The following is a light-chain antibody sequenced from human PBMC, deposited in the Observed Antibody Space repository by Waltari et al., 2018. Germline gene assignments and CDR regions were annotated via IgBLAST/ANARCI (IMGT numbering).Light chain of an antibody. Sequence: EIVLTQSPGTLSLSPGERATLSCRASQSVSRALAWNQQNPGQAPRHLIYGASNRVTGIPDRFSGSGSETDFSLIISRLDPEDFAVYYCQHYVSLPVTFGQGTKVEIK. CDR1: QSVSRA. CDR2: GAS. CDR3: QHYVSLPVT. J-gene: IGKJ1*01. V-gene: IGKV3-20*01.